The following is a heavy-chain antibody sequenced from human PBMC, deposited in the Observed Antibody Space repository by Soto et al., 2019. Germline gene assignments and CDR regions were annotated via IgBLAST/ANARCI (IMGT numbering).Heavy chain of an antibody. CDR3: ARGPNMNYGDYVGALNY. D-gene: IGHD4-17*01. CDR1: GFTFSSYA. CDR2: ISYDGSNK. Sequence: QVQLVESGGGVVQPGRSLRLSCAASGFTFSSYAMHWVRQAPGKGLEWVAVISYDGSNKYYADSVKGRFTISRDNSKNTLYLQMNSLRAEDTAVYYCARGPNMNYGDYVGALNYWGQGTLVTVSS. J-gene: IGHJ4*02. V-gene: IGHV3-30-3*01.